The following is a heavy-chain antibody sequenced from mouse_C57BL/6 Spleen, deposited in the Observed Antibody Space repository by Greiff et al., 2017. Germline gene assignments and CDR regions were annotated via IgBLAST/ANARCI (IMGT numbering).Heavy chain of an antibody. Sequence: EVMLVESGGGLVQPGGSMKLSCVASGFTFSNYWMNWVRQSPEKGLEWVAQIRLKSDNYATHYAESVKGRFTISRDDSKSSVYLQMNNLRAEDTGIYYCTQFITTDSPYAMDYWGQGTSVTVSS. V-gene: IGHV6-3*01. CDR3: TQFITTDSPYAMDY. D-gene: IGHD1-1*01. CDR1: GFTFSNYW. J-gene: IGHJ4*01. CDR2: IRLKSDNYAT.